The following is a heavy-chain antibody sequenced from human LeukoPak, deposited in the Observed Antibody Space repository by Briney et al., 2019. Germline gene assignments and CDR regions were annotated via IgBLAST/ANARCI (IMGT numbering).Heavy chain of an antibody. V-gene: IGHV3-30*04. CDR3: VTGVGYHLVY. D-gene: IGHD2-2*01. CDR1: ASIFSTSA. J-gene: IGHJ4*02. CDR2: LSFDGSSE. Sequence: PGGSLRLSCADSASIFSTSAMHWDRQAPGKGLEWVAVLSFDGSSENYADSVRGRFSISRDNSKKTLYLQMNSLNPEDTAVYYCVTGVGYHLVYWGQGTLVTVSP.